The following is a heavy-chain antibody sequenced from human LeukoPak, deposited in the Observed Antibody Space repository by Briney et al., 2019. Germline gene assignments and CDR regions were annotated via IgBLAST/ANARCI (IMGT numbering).Heavy chain of an antibody. V-gene: IGHV3-23*01. J-gene: IGHJ4*02. CDR3: AKAPGAVAAM. Sequence: GGSLRLSCSASAFTINGYAMSWLRQAPGKGLECVSASSGSGGSTYYADSVKGRFTIARDNSKNTLNLQMNSLRVEDTAVSYCAKAPGAVAAMGGQGTLVTVSS. CDR2: SSGSGGST. D-gene: IGHD6-19*01. CDR1: AFTINGYA.